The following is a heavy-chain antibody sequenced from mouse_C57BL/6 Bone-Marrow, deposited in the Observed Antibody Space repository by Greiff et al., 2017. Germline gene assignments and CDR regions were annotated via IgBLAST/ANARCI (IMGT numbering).Heavy chain of an antibody. CDR1: GYTFTSYW. D-gene: IGHD2-2*01. CDR3: ARRGVYYGYDAWFAY. CDR2: IDPSDSYT. Sequence: QVQLKQPGAELVMPGASVKLSCKASGYTFTSYWMHWVKQRPGQGLEWIGEIDPSDSYTNYNQKFKGKSTLTVDKSSSTAYMQLSSLSSEDSAVYYCARRGVYYGYDAWFAYWGQGTLVTVSA. J-gene: IGHJ3*01. V-gene: IGHV1-69*01.